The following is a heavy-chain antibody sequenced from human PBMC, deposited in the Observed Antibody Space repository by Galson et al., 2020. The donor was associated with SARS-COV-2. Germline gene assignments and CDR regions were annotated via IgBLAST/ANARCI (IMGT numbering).Heavy chain of an antibody. CDR2: ISAYNGNT. D-gene: IGHD3-16*02. Sequence: ASVKVSCKASGYTFTSYGISWVRQAPGQGLEWMGWISAYNGNTNYAQKLQGRVTMTTDTSTSTAYMELRSLRSDDTAVYYCAREYDYIWGSYLSRSTFDDWGQGTLVTVSS. J-gene: IGHJ4*02. CDR3: AREYDYIWGSYLSRSTFDD. CDR1: GYTFTSYG. V-gene: IGHV1-18*01.